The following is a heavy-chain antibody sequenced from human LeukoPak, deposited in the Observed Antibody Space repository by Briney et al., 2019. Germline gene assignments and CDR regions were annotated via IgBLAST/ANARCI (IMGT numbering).Heavy chain of an antibody. CDR2: ITDSGRTI. J-gene: IGHJ6*03. Sequence: GGSLRLSCATSGFTFSSYAMSWVRQAPGKGLEGVSYITDSGRTIYYADSVKGRFTISRDNAKNSLFLQMNSLRAEDTAVYYCARGEVVTASLPDYFYYYMDVWGKGTTVTISS. CDR3: ARGEVVTASLPDYFYYYMDV. CDR1: GFTFSSYA. D-gene: IGHD2-21*02. V-gene: IGHV3-48*03.